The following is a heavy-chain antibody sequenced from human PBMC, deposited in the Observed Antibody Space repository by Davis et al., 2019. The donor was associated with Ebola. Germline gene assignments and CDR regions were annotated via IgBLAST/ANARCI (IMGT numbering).Heavy chain of an antibody. CDR1: GFTFSSYS. D-gene: IGHD3-10*01. CDR2: ISSSSSYI. J-gene: IGHJ4*02. Sequence: GESLKISCAASGFTFSSYSMNWVRQAPGKGPEWVSSISSSSSYIYYADSVKGRFTISRDNAKNSLYLQMNSLRAEDTAVYYCARAPAAGVGFDYWGQGTLVTVSS. CDR3: ARAPAAGVGFDY. V-gene: IGHV3-21*01.